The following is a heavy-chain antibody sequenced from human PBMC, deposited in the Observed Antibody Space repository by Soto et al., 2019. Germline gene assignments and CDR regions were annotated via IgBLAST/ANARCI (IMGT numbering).Heavy chain of an antibody. V-gene: IGHV1-18*01. J-gene: IGHJ5*02. D-gene: IGHD3-10*01. Sequence: QVQLVQSGAEVKKPGASVKVSCKASGYTFTNYGISWVRQAPGQGLEWMGWINTYNGNTNHAQKLQGRVTMTTDTCTSTDYREQGNLRSDDPAVYYCARGVGSGTYYNQYNWFDLWGQGTLVTVSS. CDR2: INTYNGNT. CDR1: GYTFTNYG. CDR3: ARGVGSGTYYNQYNWFDL.